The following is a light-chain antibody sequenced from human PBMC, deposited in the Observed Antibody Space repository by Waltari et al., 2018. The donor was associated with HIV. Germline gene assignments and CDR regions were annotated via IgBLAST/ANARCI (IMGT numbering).Light chain of an antibody. Sequence: SYVLTQPPSISVAPGKTAKITCGGNNIGNRDEHWYQQKPGQAPILGIFDDDHRPSGIPERFSGSNSDNTAALTINRVEVGDEADDYCQVWDSGSDHVFGSGTTVTVL. V-gene: IGLV3-21*04. CDR2: DDD. CDR3: QVWDSGSDHV. J-gene: IGLJ1*01. CDR1: NIGNRD.